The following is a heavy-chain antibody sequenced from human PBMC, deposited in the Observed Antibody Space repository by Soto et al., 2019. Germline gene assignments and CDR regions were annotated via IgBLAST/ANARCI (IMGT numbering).Heavy chain of an antibody. CDR3: AKALTVGNYYYYYAMDV. J-gene: IGHJ6*02. V-gene: IGHV3-30*18. D-gene: IGHD1-26*01. CDR2: ISYDGSNK. Sequence: GGFLRVCCGACGFRLSSYGMHGVRQAPGKRLEWVAVISYDGSNKYYADSVKGLFTISRYNSKNTLYLQMNSLRAEDTAVYYCAKALTVGNYYYYYAMDVWGQGPTVTVSS. CDR1: GFRLSSYG.